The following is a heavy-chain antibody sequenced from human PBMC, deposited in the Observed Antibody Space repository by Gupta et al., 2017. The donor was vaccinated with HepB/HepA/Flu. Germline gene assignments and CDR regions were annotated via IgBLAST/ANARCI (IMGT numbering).Heavy chain of an antibody. J-gene: IGHJ5*02. Sequence: QVQLVQSGAEVKKPGASVKVSCTASGYTFTGYYMHWVRTAPGQGLEWMGWINPNSGGTNYAQKFQGWVTMTRDTSISTAYMELSRLRSDDTAVYYWARGGDTAMVTSWWFDPWGQGTLVTVSS. CDR3: ARGGDTAMVTSWWFDP. D-gene: IGHD5-18*01. CDR1: GYTFTGYY. V-gene: IGHV1-2*04. CDR2: INPNSGGT.